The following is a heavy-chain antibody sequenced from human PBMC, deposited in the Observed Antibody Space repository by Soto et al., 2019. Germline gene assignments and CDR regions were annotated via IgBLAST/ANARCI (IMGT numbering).Heavy chain of an antibody. CDR1: GGTFSSYA. V-gene: IGHV1-69*06. D-gene: IGHD2-15*01. Sequence: SVKVSCKASGGTFSSYAISWVRQAPGRGLEWMGGIIPIFGTANYAQKFQGRVTITADKSTSTAYMELSSLRSEDTAVYYCARGKCGGSCYYSFDPWGQATMITVST. CDR2: IIPIFGTA. CDR3: ARGKCGGSCYYSFDP. J-gene: IGHJ5*02.